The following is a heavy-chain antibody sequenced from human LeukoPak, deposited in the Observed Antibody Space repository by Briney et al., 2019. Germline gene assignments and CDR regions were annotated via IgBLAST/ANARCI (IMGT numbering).Heavy chain of an antibody. CDR1: GFTFSSYA. Sequence: GGSLRLSCAASGFTFSSYAMSWVRQAPGKGLEWVANIKYDGSEKYYVDSVKGRLTISRDNAENSLYLQMNNLRAEDTATYYCVTASTSRGGSDYWGQGTLVTVSS. CDR2: IKYDGSEK. CDR3: VTASTSRGGSDY. V-gene: IGHV3-7*01. D-gene: IGHD3-16*01. J-gene: IGHJ4*02.